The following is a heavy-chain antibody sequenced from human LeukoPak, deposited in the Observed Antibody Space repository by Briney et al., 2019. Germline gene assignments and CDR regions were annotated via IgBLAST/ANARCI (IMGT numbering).Heavy chain of an antibody. V-gene: IGHV4-30-4*02. Sequence: SETLSLTCTVSGGSISSGDYYWSWIRQPPGKGLEWIGYIYYSGSTYYNPSLKSRVTISVDTSKNQFSLKLSSVTAADTAVYYCARESHYSNYYYYYMDVWGKGTTVTVSS. D-gene: IGHD4-11*01. CDR2: IYYSGST. J-gene: IGHJ6*03. CDR1: GGSISSGDYY. CDR3: ARESHYSNYYYYYMDV.